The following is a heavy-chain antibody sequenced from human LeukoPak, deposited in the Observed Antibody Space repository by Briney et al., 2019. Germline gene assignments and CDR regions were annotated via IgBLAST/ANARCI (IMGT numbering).Heavy chain of an antibody. V-gene: IGHV4-59*12. CDR3: ARVTRGFDGYNPLDY. CDR2: IYHSGST. J-gene: IGHJ4*02. CDR1: GGSMGSYY. D-gene: IGHD5-24*01. Sequence: SETLSLTCTVSGGSMGSYYWSWIRQPPGKGLEWIGYIYHSGSTFYNPSLRGRVSISVDRSKNQFSLKLSSVTAADTAVYYCARVTRGFDGYNPLDYWGQGILVTVSS.